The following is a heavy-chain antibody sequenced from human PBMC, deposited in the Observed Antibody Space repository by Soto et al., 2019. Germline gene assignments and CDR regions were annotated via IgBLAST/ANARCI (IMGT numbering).Heavy chain of an antibody. V-gene: IGHV3-21*01. D-gene: IGHD2-15*01. Sequence: GGSLRLSCAASGFTFSSYSMNWVRQAPGKGLEWVSSISSSSSYIYYADSVKGRFTISRDNAKNSLYLQMNSLRAEDTAVYYCARDDIVVVVAVPDAFDIWGQGTMVTVSS. CDR2: ISSSSSYI. CDR1: GFTFSSYS. J-gene: IGHJ3*02. CDR3: ARDDIVVVVAVPDAFDI.